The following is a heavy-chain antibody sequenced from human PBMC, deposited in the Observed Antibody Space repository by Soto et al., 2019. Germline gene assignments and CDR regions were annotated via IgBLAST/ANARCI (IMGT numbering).Heavy chain of an antibody. CDR3: AKGPRYSSGWPNWFDP. V-gene: IGHV3-23*01. CDR1: GFTFSSYA. Sequence: GGSLRLSCAASGFTFSSYAMSWVRQAPGKGLEWVLAISGSGGSTYYADSVKGRFTISRDNSKNTLYLQMNSLRAEDTAVYYCAKGPRYSSGWPNWFDPWGQGTLVTVSS. D-gene: IGHD6-19*01. J-gene: IGHJ5*02. CDR2: ISGSGGST.